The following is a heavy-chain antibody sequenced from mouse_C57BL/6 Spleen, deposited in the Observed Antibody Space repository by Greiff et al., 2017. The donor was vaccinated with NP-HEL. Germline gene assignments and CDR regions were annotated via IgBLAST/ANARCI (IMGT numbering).Heavy chain of an antibody. CDR2: INPNNGGT. D-gene: IGHD2-3*01. CDR3: ASDDGYYFDD. Sequence: VQLQQSGPELVKPGASVKISCKASGYTFTDYYMNWVKQSHGKSLEWIGDINPNNGGTSYNQKFKGKATLTVDKSSSTAYMELRSLTSEDSAVYYCASDDGYYFDDCGQGTTLTVSS. V-gene: IGHV1-26*01. J-gene: IGHJ2*01. CDR1: GYTFTDYY.